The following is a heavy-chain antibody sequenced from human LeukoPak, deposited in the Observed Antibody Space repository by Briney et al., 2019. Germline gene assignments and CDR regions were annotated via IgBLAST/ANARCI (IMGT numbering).Heavy chain of an antibody. CDR2: INQDGGEK. Sequence: GGSLRLSCAASGFTFDKYWMSWVRQAPGKGLEWVANINQDGGEKYYVDSVKGRFTISRDNSKNTLYLQMNSLRAEDTAVYYCARGGDYGDDSFFDYWGQGTLVTVSS. J-gene: IGHJ4*02. CDR1: GFTFDKYW. CDR3: ARGGDYGDDSFFDY. V-gene: IGHV3-7*01. D-gene: IGHD4-17*01.